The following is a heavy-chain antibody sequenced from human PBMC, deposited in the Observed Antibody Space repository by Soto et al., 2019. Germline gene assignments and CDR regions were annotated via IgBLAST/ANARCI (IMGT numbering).Heavy chain of an antibody. V-gene: IGHV1-18*01. J-gene: IGHJ5*02. Sequence: GASVKVSCKASGYTFTSYGISWVRQAPGQGLEWTGWISAYNGNTNYAQKLQGRVTMTTDTSTSTAYMELRSLRSDDTAVYYCAGATSPVYSSSWYGSRFDPWGQGTLVTVSS. D-gene: IGHD6-13*01. CDR1: GYTFTSYG. CDR3: AGATSPVYSSSWYGSRFDP. CDR2: ISAYNGNT.